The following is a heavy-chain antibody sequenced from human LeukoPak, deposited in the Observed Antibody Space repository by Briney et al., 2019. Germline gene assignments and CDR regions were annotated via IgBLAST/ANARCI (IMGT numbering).Heavy chain of an antibody. CDR1: GGSISSYY. CDR2: IYYSGST. CDR3: ARGLDYYDSSGYYFDY. Sequence: SETLSLTCTVSGGSISSYYRSWIRQPPGKGLEWIGYIYYSGSTNYNPSLKSRVTISVDTSKNQFSLKLSSVTAADTAVYYCARGLDYYDSSGYYFDYWGQGTLVTVSS. V-gene: IGHV4-59*12. J-gene: IGHJ4*02. D-gene: IGHD3-22*01.